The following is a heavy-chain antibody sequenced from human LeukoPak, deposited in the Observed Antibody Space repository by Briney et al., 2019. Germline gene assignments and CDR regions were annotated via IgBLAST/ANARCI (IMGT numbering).Heavy chain of an antibody. CDR2: ISGSGGST. Sequence: AGGSLRLSCAASGFTFSSYGKSWVRQAPGKGLEWVSAISGSGGSTYYADSVKGRFTISRDNSKNTLYLQMNSLRAEDTAVYYCAKGAGYSGSYYASYWGQGTLVTVSS. D-gene: IGHD1-26*01. CDR3: AKGAGYSGSYYASY. V-gene: IGHV3-23*01. J-gene: IGHJ4*02. CDR1: GFTFSSYG.